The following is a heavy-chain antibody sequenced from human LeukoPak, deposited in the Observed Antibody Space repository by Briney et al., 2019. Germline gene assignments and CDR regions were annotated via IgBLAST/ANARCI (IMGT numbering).Heavy chain of an antibody. V-gene: IGHV3-30*18. CDR1: GFTFSLYG. CDR2: ISHDGDYE. Sequence: GGSLRLSCAASGFTFSLYGMHWVRQAPGKGLEWVAVISHDGDYEYYTDSVKGRFTISRDNAKDTLYLQMDSLRREDTAVYYCAKDGRGRTFFGDIEYWGQGTLVAVSS. CDR3: AKDGRGRTFFGDIEY. J-gene: IGHJ4*02. D-gene: IGHD3-10*01.